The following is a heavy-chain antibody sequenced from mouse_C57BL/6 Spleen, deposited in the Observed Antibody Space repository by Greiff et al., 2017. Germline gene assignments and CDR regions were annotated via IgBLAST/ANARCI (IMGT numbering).Heavy chain of an antibody. D-gene: IGHD2-3*01. Sequence: EVQLVESGGGLVKPGGSLKLSCAASGFTFSDYGMHWVRQAPEKGLEWVAYISSGSSTIYYADTVKGRFTISRDNAKNTLFLQMTSLRSEGTAMYYCARSPDGYYPYYYAMDYWGQGTSVTVSS. V-gene: IGHV5-17*01. CDR2: ISSGSSTI. J-gene: IGHJ4*01. CDR1: GFTFSDYG. CDR3: ARSPDGYYPYYYAMDY.